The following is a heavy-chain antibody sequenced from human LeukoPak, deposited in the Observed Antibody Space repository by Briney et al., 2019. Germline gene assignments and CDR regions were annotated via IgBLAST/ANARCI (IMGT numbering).Heavy chain of an antibody. Sequence: GRSLRLSCAASGXTFSNCAMNWVRQAPGKGLEWVSDISASGGSTNYADAVKGRFTISRDNSKNTLYLQMNSLRAEDAAVYYCAKGASASRHFDYWGQGTLVTVSS. CDR3: AKGASASRHFDY. J-gene: IGHJ4*02. D-gene: IGHD1-26*01. V-gene: IGHV3-23*01. CDR1: GXTFSNCA. CDR2: ISASGGST.